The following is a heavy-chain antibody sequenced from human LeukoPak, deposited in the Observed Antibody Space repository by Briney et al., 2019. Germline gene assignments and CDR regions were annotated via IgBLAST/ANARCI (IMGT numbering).Heavy chain of an antibody. Sequence: GRSLRLSCVSWGLTYRDLYTIWVRRPPGKGREYVSYITRYGRILYDRKSLKDRLTISRHNTKNALYLQMDNLTAGHTAVYYCAGDYGGNSAGGGAFDVWGQGTLVTVSS. CDR2: ITRYGRIL. CDR3: AGDYGGNSAGGGAFDV. J-gene: IGHJ3*01. D-gene: IGHD4-23*01. V-gene: IGHV3-11*01. CDR1: GLTYRDLY.